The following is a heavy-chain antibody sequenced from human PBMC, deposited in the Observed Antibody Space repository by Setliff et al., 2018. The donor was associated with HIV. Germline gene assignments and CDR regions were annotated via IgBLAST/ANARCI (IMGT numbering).Heavy chain of an antibody. V-gene: IGHV1-2*02. CDR1: GYTFNDYH. J-gene: IGHJ5*02. Sequence: ASVKVSCKASGYTFNDYHIYWVRQAPGQGLEWMGWINPDSDATNYAQKFQGRVTMTRDTSVSTAYMELSSLKSDDTAVYYCARGFDSGWDRVDKFDPWGQGTLVHRLL. CDR3: ARGFDSGWDRVDKFDP. D-gene: IGHD6-25*01. CDR2: INPDSDAT.